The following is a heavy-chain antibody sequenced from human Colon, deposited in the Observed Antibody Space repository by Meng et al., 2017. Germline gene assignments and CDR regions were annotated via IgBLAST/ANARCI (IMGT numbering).Heavy chain of an antibody. CDR1: GYTFSRYA. CDR2: INVGNGNT. D-gene: IGHD3-9*01. J-gene: IGHJ4*02. Sequence: QVQLVQAGAEVKKPGASVKVSCKASGYTFSRYAMYCVRQAPGQRLEWMGWINVGNGNTKYSQNFQGRVTITRDTSASAAYMELSSLTSEDTAVYYCTSPIYWGQGTLVTVSS. V-gene: IGHV1-3*01. CDR3: TSPIY.